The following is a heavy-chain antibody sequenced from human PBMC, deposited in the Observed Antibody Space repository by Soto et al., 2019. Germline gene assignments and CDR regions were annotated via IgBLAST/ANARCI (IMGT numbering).Heavy chain of an antibody. Sequence: SETLSLTCAVSGASIGTSYWWSWVRLSPGMGLEWIGEIHYSGTTNYNPSLKSRFTISRDNSRNILYLEMNSLRVEDTAVYYCARDPGQDEAMDYWGQGTLVTSPQ. CDR3: ARDPGQDEAMDY. CDR1: GASIGTSYW. V-gene: IGHV4-4*02. J-gene: IGHJ4*02. CDR2: IHYSGTT.